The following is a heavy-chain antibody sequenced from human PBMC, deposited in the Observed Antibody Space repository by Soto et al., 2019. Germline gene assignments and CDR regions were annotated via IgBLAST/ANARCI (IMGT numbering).Heavy chain of an antibody. CDR1: GFSFSTYS. J-gene: IGHJ2*01. D-gene: IGHD6-6*01. CDR3: ARGSGSSHFWYLDL. CDR2: ISTSSTYI. V-gene: IGHV3-21*01. Sequence: VGSLRLSCAASGFSFSTYSMNWVRQAPGRGLEWVSSISTSSTYIYYADSVKGRFTISRDNAKNSLYLQMNSLRAEDTAVYYCARGSGSSHFWYLDLWGRGTLVTVSS.